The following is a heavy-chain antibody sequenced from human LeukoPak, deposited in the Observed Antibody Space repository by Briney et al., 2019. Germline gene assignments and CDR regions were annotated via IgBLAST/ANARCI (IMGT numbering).Heavy chain of an antibody. J-gene: IGHJ6*03. CDR3: AKRRGLELLYYYYMDV. CDR2: ISGSGGST. D-gene: IGHD1-7*01. CDR1: GFTFSNHN. V-gene: IGHV3-23*01. Sequence: PGGSLRLSCAASGFTFSNHNMDWVRQAPGKGLEWVSAISGSGGSTYYADSVKGRFTISRDNSKNTLYLQMNSLRAEDTAVYYCAKRRGLELLYYYYMDVWGKGTTVTVSS.